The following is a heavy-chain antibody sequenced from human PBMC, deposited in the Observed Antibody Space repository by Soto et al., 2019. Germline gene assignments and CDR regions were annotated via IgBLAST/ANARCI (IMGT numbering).Heavy chain of an antibody. CDR2: ISSSSSYI. D-gene: IGHD3-3*01. J-gene: IGHJ4*02. CDR3: ARSPPYWIFGVVTLSFDD. CDR1: GFTFSSYS. V-gene: IGHV3-21*01. Sequence: GGSLRLSCAASGFTFSSYSMNWVRQAPGKGLEWVSSISSSSSYIYYADSVKGRFTISRDNAKNSPYLQMNSLRAEDTAVYYCARSPPYWIFGVVTLSFDDWGQGTLVTVSS.